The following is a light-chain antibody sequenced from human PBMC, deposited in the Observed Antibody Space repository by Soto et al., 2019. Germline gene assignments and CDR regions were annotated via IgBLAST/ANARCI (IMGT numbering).Light chain of an antibody. J-gene: IGLJ2*01. V-gene: IGLV2-14*01. CDR2: EVS. CDR1: SSDVGGYNY. CDR3: SSYTSSSTLDVV. Sequence: QSALTQPASVSGSPGQSITISCTGTSSDVGGYNYVSWYQPHPGKAPKLMIYEVSNRPSGVSNRFSGSKSGNTASLTISGLQAEDEADSYCSSYTSSSTLDVVFGGVTNLTVL.